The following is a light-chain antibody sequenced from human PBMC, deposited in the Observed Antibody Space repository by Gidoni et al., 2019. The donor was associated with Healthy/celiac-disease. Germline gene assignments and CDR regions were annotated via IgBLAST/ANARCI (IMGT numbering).Light chain of an antibody. J-gene: IGKJ4*01. CDR1: HDISNY. CDR2: DAS. CDR3: QQYDNLPPLT. V-gene: IGKV1-33*01. Sequence: DIQMTHSPSYLSASVGDRVTITCQASHDISNYLNWYQQKPGKAPKLLIYDASNLETVVPSRYSGSGSGTDFTFTISSLQPEDIATYYCQQYDNLPPLTFXGXTKVEIQ.